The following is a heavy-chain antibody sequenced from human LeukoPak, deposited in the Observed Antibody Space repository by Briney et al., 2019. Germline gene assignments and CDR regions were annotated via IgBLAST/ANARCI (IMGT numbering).Heavy chain of an antibody. J-gene: IGHJ4*02. V-gene: IGHV3-21*04. Sequence: GGSLRLSCTASGFTFTSYSMSWVRQAPGKGLEWVSSISSSSSYIYYADSVKGRFTISRDNSKNTLYLQMNSLRAEDTAVYYCAKDHGSWYVSELYFDYWGQGTLVTVSS. CDR3: AKDHGSWYVSELYFDY. D-gene: IGHD6-13*01. CDR2: ISSSSSYI. CDR1: GFTFTSYS.